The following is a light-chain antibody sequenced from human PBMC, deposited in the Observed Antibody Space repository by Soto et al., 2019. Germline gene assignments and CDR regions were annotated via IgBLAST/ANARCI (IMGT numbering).Light chain of an antibody. V-gene: IGLV4-69*01. CDR1: SGHSSYA. CDR2: LNSDGSH. J-gene: IGLJ3*02. Sequence: QPVLTQSPSASASLGASVKLTCTLSSGHSSYAIAWHQQRPEKGPRYLMKLNSDGSHNKGDGIPDRFSGSSSGAERYLTISSLQSEDEADYYCQTWGTGIRVFGGGTQLTVL. CDR3: QTWGTGIRV.